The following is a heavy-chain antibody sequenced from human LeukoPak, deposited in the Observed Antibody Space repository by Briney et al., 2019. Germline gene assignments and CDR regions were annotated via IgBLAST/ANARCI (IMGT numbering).Heavy chain of an antibody. CDR2: IFGGGST. J-gene: IGHJ4*02. CDR1: GFSVSSNF. V-gene: IGHV3-53*01. Sequence: GGSLRLSCAASGFSVSSNFMSWVRQAPGRGLECVSVIFGGGSTYYADSVKGRFTISRDTSENTLHLQMNSLRAEDTAVYYCATWPGGWYGEDSWGQGTLVTVSS. D-gene: IGHD6-19*01. CDR3: ATWPGGWYGEDS.